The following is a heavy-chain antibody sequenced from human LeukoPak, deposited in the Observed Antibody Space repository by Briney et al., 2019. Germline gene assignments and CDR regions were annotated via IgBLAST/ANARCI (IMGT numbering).Heavy chain of an antibody. CDR3: ARERLRFLEWLFNTRNWFDP. D-gene: IGHD3-3*01. CDR1: GYTFTSCY. CDR2: INPSGGST. V-gene: IGHV1-46*01. J-gene: IGHJ5*02. Sequence: ASVKVSCKASGYTFTSCYMHWVRQAPGQGLEWMGIINPSGGSTSYAQKFQGRVTMTRDTSTSTVYMELSSLRSEDTAVYYCARERLRFLEWLFNTRNWFDPRGQGTLVTVSS.